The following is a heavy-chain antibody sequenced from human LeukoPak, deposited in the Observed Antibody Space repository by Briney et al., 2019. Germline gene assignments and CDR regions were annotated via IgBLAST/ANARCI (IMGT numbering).Heavy chain of an antibody. CDR1: GFTFSSYS. V-gene: IGHV3-21*01. J-gene: IGHJ1*01. CDR2: ISSSSSYI. D-gene: IGHD5-24*01. CDR3: AREELRRDGYNRHFQH. Sequence: PGGSLRLSCAASGFTFSSYSMNWVRQAPGKGLEWVSSISSSSSYIYYADSVKGRFTISRDNAKNSLYLQMNSLRAEDTAVYYCAREELRRDGYNRHFQHWGQGTLVTVSS.